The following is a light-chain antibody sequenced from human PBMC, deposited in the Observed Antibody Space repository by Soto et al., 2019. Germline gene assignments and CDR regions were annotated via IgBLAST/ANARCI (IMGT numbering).Light chain of an antibody. Sequence: DIQMTQSPSTLSASVGDRVTITCRAGQSISSWLAWYQQKPGKAPKLLIYKASSLESGVPSRFSGSGSGTEFTLTISSLQADDFATSYCQQYNSYSPVTFGQGTKVEIQ. CDR1: QSISSW. CDR3: QQYNSYSPVT. V-gene: IGKV1-5*03. CDR2: KAS. J-gene: IGKJ1*01.